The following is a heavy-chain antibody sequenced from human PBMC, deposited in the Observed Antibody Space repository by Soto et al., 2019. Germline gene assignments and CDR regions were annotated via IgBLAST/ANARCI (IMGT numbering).Heavy chain of an antibody. J-gene: IGHJ6*02. Sequence: GGSLRLSCAVSGLTFSTYAMSWVRQAPGKGLEWVSLISGSGDRTYYPGSVKGRFTISRENAKNSLYLQMNSLRAGDTAVYYCARSPPGGYHYYYGMDVWGQGTTVTVSS. CDR3: ARSPPGGYHYYYGMDV. CDR1: GLTFSTYA. CDR2: ISGSGDRT. V-gene: IGHV3-23*01. D-gene: IGHD3-22*01.